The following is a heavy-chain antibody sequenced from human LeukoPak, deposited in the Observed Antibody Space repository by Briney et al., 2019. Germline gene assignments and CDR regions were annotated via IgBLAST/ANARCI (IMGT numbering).Heavy chain of an antibody. J-gene: IGHJ4*02. D-gene: IGHD6-19*01. Sequence: ASVKVSCKASGYTFTSYDINWVRQATGQGLEWMGWMNPNSGNTGYAQKFQGRVTMTRNTSISTAYMELSSLRSEDTAVYYCARGQLAVAGTASALWGQGTLVTVPS. CDR1: GYTFTSYD. CDR3: ARGQLAVAGTASAL. CDR2: MNPNSGNT. V-gene: IGHV1-8*01.